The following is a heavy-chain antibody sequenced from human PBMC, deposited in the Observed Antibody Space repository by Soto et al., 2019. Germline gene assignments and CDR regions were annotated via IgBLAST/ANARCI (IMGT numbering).Heavy chain of an antibody. D-gene: IGHD3-3*01. J-gene: IGHJ5*02. V-gene: IGHV3-48*02. CDR3: ARVIWSGHLTSDL. CDR2: ISSSSSTI. Sequence: EVQVVESGGGLVQPGGSLRLSCAASGFTFSSNSMNWVRQAPGKGLEWISYISSSSSTIYADSVKGRFTISRDNAKTALYLRMNSLRDEDTAVYYCARVIWSGHLTSDLWGQGTLVTVSS. CDR1: GFTFSSNS.